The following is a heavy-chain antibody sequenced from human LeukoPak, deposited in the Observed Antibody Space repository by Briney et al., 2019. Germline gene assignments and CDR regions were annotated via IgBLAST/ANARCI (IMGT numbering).Heavy chain of an antibody. J-gene: IGHJ4*02. CDR3: AREVVSGSYPYYFDY. V-gene: IGHV3-66*02. CDR1: GFTVSSTY. Sequence: GGSLRLSCAASGFTVSSTYMSWVRPAPGKGLEWVSVIYSGGSTYYADSVKGRFTISRDHSKNTLYLQTNSLIAEDTAVYYCAREVVSGSYPYYFDYWGQGTLVTVSS. CDR2: IYSGGST. D-gene: IGHD1-26*01.